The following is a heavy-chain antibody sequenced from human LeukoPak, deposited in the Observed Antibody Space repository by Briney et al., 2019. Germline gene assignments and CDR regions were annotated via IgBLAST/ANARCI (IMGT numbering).Heavy chain of an antibody. V-gene: IGHV3-23*01. CDR1: GFTFNRNA. J-gene: IGHJ4*02. D-gene: IGHD6-19*01. CDR3: VRRGDASSGWGDHDF. Sequence: GGSLRLSCAASGFTFNRNAISWVRQAPGKGLEWVSTIGGSGDKTFYADSVKGRFTISRDNSKNMVHLQMNSLTGEDTALYYCVRRGDASSGWGDHDFWGQGALVT. CDR2: IGGSGDKT.